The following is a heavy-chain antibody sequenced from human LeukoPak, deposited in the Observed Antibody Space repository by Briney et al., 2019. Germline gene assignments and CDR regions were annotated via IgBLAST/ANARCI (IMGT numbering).Heavy chain of an antibody. CDR3: ARGLVGSSPSY. V-gene: IGHV1-8*01. J-gene: IGHJ4*02. CDR1: GYTFTSYD. Sequence: ASVKVSCRASGYTFTSYDINWVRQATGQGLEWMGWMNPNSGNTGYGQRFQGRVTMTRNTSISTAYVELSSLRSEDTAVYYCARGLVGSSPSYWGQGTLVTVSS. CDR2: MNPNSGNT. D-gene: IGHD6-6*01.